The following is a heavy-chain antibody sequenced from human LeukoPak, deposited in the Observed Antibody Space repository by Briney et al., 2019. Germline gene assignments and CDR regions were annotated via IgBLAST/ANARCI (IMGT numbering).Heavy chain of an antibody. CDR2: ISGSGGST. D-gene: IGHD4-17*01. J-gene: IGHJ1*01. V-gene: IGHV3-23*01. CDR1: GFTFSSYA. Sequence: GGSLRLSCAASGFTFSSYAMSRVRQAPGKGLEWVSVISGSGGSTYYADSVKGRFTLSRDNSKNTLYLQMNSLRAEDTAVYYCAKEVYGDSTGGRFQQWGQGTLVTVSS. CDR3: AKEVYGDSTGGRFQQ.